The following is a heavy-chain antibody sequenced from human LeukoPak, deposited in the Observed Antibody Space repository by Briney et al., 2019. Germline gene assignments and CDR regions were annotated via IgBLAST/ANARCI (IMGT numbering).Heavy chain of an antibody. D-gene: IGHD3-22*01. Sequence: GGSLRLSCAASGFTFSSYAMSWVRQAPGKGLEWVSAISGSGGSTYYADSVKGRFTISRDNSKNTLYLQMNSLRAEDTAVYYCAKTGRSGYYDSSGHSDDAFDIWGQGTMVTVSS. V-gene: IGHV3-23*01. J-gene: IGHJ3*02. CDR1: GFTFSSYA. CDR2: ISGSGGST. CDR3: AKTGRSGYYDSSGHSDDAFDI.